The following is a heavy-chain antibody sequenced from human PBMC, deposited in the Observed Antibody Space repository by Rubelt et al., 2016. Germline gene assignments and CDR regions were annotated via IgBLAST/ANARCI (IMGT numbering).Heavy chain of an antibody. CDR2: INLSGGT. J-gene: IGHJ6*02. D-gene: IGHD6-13*01. CDR1: GGSFSGYY. CDR3: ARGRRGSSSWLGRDYYGMDV. V-gene: IGHV4-34*01. Sequence: QVQLQQWGAGLLKPSETLSLTCAVYGGSFSGYYWSWIRRPPGKGLEWIGEINLSGGTNSTPSLKSRVPISVDTSKNQFSLKLSSVTAADTAVYYCARGRRGSSSWLGRDYYGMDVWGQGTTVTVSS.